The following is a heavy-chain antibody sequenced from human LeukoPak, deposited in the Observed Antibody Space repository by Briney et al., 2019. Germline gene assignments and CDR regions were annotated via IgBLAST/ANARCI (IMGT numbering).Heavy chain of an antibody. J-gene: IGHJ4*02. D-gene: IGHD3-22*01. CDR3: ARDRRIYDSSGYYFDY. CDR1: GFTFSSYG. CDR2: IWYDGSNK. Sequence: GGSLRLSCAASGFTFSSYGMHWVRQAPGKGLEWVAVIWYDGSNKYYADSVKGRFTISRDNSKNTLYLQMNSLRAEDTAVYYCARDRRIYDSSGYYFDYWGQGTLSPSPQ. V-gene: IGHV3-33*01.